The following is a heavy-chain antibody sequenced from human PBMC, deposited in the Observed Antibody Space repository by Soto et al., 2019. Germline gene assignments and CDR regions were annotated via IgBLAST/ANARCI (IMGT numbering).Heavy chain of an antibody. V-gene: IGHV1-46*04. D-gene: IGHD1-1*01. CDR3: ARDDSAANGVLDH. CDR1: GYTFTNYY. CDR2: INPSARSA. J-gene: IGHJ4*02. Sequence: ASVKVSCKASGYTFTNYYLHWVRQAPGQGLEWVGMINPSARSASYAQKLRDRLTMDRDTSTTTVYMELSRLTSEDTAVYYCARDDSAANGVLDHWGLGTLVTVSS.